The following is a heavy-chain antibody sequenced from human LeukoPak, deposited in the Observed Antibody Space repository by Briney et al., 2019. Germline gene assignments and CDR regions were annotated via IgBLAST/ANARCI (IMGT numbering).Heavy chain of an antibody. J-gene: IGHJ4*02. CDR2: ISSSSSYI. CDR1: GFTFSSYS. D-gene: IGHD3/OR15-3a*01. CDR3: ARDPAEYDFWSGYHDY. Sequence: GGSLRLSCAASGFTFSSYSMNWVRQAPGKGLEWVSSISSSSSYIYYAGSVKGRFTISRDNAKNSLYLQMNSLRAEDTAVYYCARDPAEYDFWSGYHDYWGQGTLVTVSS. V-gene: IGHV3-21*01.